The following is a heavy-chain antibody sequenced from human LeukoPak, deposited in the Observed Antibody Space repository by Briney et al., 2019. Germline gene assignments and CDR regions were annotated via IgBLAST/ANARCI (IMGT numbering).Heavy chain of an antibody. CDR3: ARVGSCTNGVCYNPFDY. D-gene: IGHD2-8*01. J-gene: IGHJ4*02. Sequence: GGSLRLSCAASGFIFSDYYMSWIRQAPGKGLEWVSYISSSGSTTYYADSVKGRFTIPRDNAKKSLYLQMNSLRDEDTAVYYCARVGSCTNGVCYNPFDYWGQGTLVTVSS. V-gene: IGHV3-11*04. CDR2: ISSSGSTT. CDR1: GFIFSDYY.